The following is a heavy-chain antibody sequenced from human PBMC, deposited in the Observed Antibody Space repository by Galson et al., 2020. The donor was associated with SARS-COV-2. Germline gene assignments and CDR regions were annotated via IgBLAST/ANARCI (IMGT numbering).Heavy chain of an antibody. CDR2: FDPEDGET. V-gene: IGHV1-24*01. Sequence: GESLKISCKVSGYTLTELSMHWVRQAPGKGLEWMGGFDPEDGETIYAQKFQGRVTMTEDTSTDTAYMELSSLRSEDTAVYYCATGPAVIAISSSNWFDPWGQGTLVTVSS. CDR3: ATGPAVIAISSSNWFDP. J-gene: IGHJ5*02. D-gene: IGHD2-21*01. CDR1: GYTLTELS.